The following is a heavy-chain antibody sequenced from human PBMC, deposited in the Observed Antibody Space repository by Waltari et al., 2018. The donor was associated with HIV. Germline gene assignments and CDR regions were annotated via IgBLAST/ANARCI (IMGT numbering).Heavy chain of an antibody. D-gene: IGHD5-12*01. CDR1: GFTFSSYW. CDR3: ARLRGGYDFDY. V-gene: IGHV3-7*01. J-gene: IGHJ4*02. CDR2: IKQDGSEK. Sequence: EVQLVESGGGLVQPGGSLRLSCAASGFTFSSYWMSWVRQAPGKGLKCVANIKQDGSEKSYVDSVKGRFTISRDNAKNSLYLQMNNLRAEDTAVYYCARLRGGYDFDYWGQGTLVTVSS.